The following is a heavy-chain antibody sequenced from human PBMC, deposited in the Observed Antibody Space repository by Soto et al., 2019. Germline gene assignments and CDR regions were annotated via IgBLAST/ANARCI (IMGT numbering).Heavy chain of an antibody. J-gene: IGHJ3*02. V-gene: IGHV3-73*01. CDR2: IRSKANSYAT. Sequence: GGSLRLSCAASGFTFSGSAMHWVRQASGKGLEWVGRIRSKANSYATAYAASVKGRFTSSRDDSKNTAYLQMNSLKTEDTAVYYCTRVIEDIVVVPADDAFDIWGQGTMVTVSS. CDR1: GFTFSGSA. D-gene: IGHD2-2*01. CDR3: TRVIEDIVVVPADDAFDI.